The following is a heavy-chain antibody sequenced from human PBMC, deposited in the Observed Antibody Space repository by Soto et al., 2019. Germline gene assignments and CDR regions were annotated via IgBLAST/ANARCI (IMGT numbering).Heavy chain of an antibody. D-gene: IGHD1-1*01. CDR3: AKRATGTYVDY. CDR1: GFTFSNYA. J-gene: IGHJ4*02. Sequence: EVQLLESGGGLVQPGGSLRLSCAASGFTFSNYAMNWVSQAQGKGLEWVSVISVSGGSTYYADSVKGRFTISRDNSKNTLYLQTSSLRAEYTAVYYCAKRATGTYVDYWGQGTLGTVSS. CDR2: ISVSGGST. V-gene: IGHV3-23*01.